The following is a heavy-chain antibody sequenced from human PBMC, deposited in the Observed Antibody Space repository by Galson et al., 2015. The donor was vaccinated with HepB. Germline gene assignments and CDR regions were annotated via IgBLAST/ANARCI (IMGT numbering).Heavy chain of an antibody. V-gene: IGHV3-48*04. Sequence: SLRLSCAASGFTFSTYTMNWVRQAPGKGLEWVSYISTGSTTIYYADSVKGRFTISRDTAKNSLYLQMNSLRAEDTAVYYCARVGSLSSSCRLFDHWGQGALVTVSS. CDR3: ARVGSLSSSCRLFDH. CDR2: ISTGSTTI. J-gene: IGHJ4*02. CDR1: GFTFSTYT. D-gene: IGHD6-6*01.